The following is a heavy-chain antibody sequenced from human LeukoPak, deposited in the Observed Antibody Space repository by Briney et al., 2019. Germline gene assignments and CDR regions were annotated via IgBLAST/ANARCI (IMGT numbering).Heavy chain of an antibody. V-gene: IGHV3-21*01. CDR3: ARDPPLTPFDY. CDR1: GFTFSCYA. CDR2: ISSSSSYM. J-gene: IGHJ4*02. Sequence: GGSLRLSCAASGFTFSCYAMSWVRQAPGKGLEWVSSISSSSSYMYYADSVKGRFTISRDNAKNSLYLQMNSLRAEDTAVYYCARDPPLTPFDYWGQGTLVTVSS. D-gene: IGHD2-15*01.